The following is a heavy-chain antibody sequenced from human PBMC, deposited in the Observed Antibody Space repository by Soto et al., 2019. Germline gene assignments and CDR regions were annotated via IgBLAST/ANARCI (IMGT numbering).Heavy chain of an antibody. J-gene: IGHJ5*02. CDR2: IIPIFGTT. D-gene: IGHD6-19*01. Sequence: SVKVSCPASGGPFSGCTINWVRQSPGQGLEWMGGIIPIFGTTNYAKKFQGRVTITADESTSTAYMELSSLRSEDTAVYYCARYAQSGNNSVWYTFDPWGQRTLVTVSS. CDR3: ARYAQSGNNSVWYTFDP. V-gene: IGHV1-69*01. CDR1: GGPFSGCT.